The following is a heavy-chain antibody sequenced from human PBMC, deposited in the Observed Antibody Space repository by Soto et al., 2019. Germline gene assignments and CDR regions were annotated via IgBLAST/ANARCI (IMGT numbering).Heavy chain of an antibody. CDR3: ARWYSSPSHYYYYYGMDV. CDR2: INAGNGNT. V-gene: IGHV1-3*01. J-gene: IGHJ6*02. D-gene: IGHD6-13*01. CDR1: GYTFTSYA. Sequence: ASVKVSFKASGYTFTSYAMHWVRQAPGQRLEWMGWINAGNGNTKYSQKFQGGVTITRDTSASTAYMELSSLRSEDTAVYYCARWYSSPSHYYYYYGMDVWGQGTTVTVSS.